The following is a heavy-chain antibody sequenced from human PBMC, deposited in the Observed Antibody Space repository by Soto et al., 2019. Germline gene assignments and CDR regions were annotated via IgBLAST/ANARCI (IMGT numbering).Heavy chain of an antibody. J-gene: IGHJ4*02. CDR3: AKSMCNWNDGFFDY. CDR2: ISYDGINK. CDR1: GFTFSSYG. V-gene: IGHV3-30*18. Sequence: QVQLVESGGGVVQPGRSLRLSCAASGFTFSSYGMHWVRQAPGKGLEWVAIISYDGINKYYANSVKGRFTISRDNSKNTLYPQMNSLGAEDTAVYYCAKSMCNWNDGFFDYWGQGTLVTVSS. D-gene: IGHD1-1*01.